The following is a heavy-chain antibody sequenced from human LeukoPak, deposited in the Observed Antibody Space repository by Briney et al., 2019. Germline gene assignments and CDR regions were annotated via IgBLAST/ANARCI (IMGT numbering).Heavy chain of an antibody. D-gene: IGHD2-15*01. J-gene: IGHJ4*02. V-gene: IGHV3-23*01. CDR3: AKVEWGASDRGLDY. CDR2: ISGSGCST. Sequence: PGGSLRLFCAASGFTFSRYRLSCVRQAPGRGLEWVSAISGSGCSTYYTDSVKGRFTISRDNSKNTLYLQMNSMRGEDTAVYYCAKVEWGASDRGLDYWGQGTLVTVSS. CDR1: GFTFSRYR.